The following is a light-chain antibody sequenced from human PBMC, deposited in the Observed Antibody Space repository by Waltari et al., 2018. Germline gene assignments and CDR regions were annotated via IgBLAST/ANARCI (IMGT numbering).Light chain of an antibody. J-gene: IGKJ5*01. Sequence: EIVLTQSPATLSLSPGERAILSCRASQSVSKYLAWYQQKPGQAPRLLIYDASNRATGIPARFSGSGSGTDFTLTISSLEPEDFAVYYCQQRGDWPITFGQGTRLEIK. CDR3: QQRGDWPIT. CDR2: DAS. V-gene: IGKV3-11*01. CDR1: QSVSKY.